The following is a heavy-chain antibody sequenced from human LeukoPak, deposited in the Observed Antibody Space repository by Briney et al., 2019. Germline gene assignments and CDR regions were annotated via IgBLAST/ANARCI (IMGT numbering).Heavy chain of an antibody. Sequence: GASVKVSCKASGGTFSSYAISWVRQAPGQGLEWMGWISAYSGNTNYAQKLQGRVTMTTDTSTSTAYMELRSLRSDDTAVYYCARVTPPTYYYDSSGYWDFDYWGQGTLVTVSS. CDR1: GGTFSSYA. J-gene: IGHJ4*02. V-gene: IGHV1-18*01. CDR2: ISAYSGNT. CDR3: ARVTPPTYYYDSSGYWDFDY. D-gene: IGHD3-22*01.